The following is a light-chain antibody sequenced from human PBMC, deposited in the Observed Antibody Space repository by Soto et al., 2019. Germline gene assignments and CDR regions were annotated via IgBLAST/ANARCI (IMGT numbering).Light chain of an antibody. CDR2: EGS. CDR3: CSYAGSSPGVV. J-gene: IGLJ2*01. V-gene: IGLV2-23*01. Sequence: QSALTQPASVSGSPGQSITISCTGTSSDVGSYNLVSWYQQHPGKAPKLMIYEGSKRPSGVSNRFSGSKSGNTASLTISGLQAEDEADYYCCSYAGSSPGVVFGGGTKLTVL. CDR1: SSDVGSYNL.